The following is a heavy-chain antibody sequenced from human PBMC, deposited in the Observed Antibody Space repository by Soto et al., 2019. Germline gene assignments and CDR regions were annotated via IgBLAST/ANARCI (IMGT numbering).Heavy chain of an antibody. J-gene: IGHJ6*02. CDR2: IYYSGST. CDR1: GGSISSGDYY. D-gene: IGHD1-20*01. Sequence: SETLSLTCTVSGGSISSGDYYWSWFRQPPGKGLEWIGYIYYSGSTYYNPSLKSRVTISVDTSKNQFSLKLSSVTAADTAVYYCARDPPTYNWNYYYYYGLDVWCQGTTVTVS. CDR3: ARDPPTYNWNYYYYYGLDV. V-gene: IGHV4-30-4*01.